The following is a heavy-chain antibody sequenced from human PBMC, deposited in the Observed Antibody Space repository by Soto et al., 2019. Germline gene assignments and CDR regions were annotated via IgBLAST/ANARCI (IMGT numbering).Heavy chain of an antibody. CDR1: GGSFSGYY. Sequence: SETLSLTCAVYGGSFSGYYWSWIRQPPGKGLEWIGEINHSGSTNYNPSLKSRVAISVDTSKNQFSLKLSSVTAADTAVYYCARGGNDYVWGSYRDNWFDPWGQGTLVTVSS. CDR2: INHSGST. V-gene: IGHV4-34*01. CDR3: ARGGNDYVWGSYRDNWFDP. J-gene: IGHJ5*02. D-gene: IGHD3-16*02.